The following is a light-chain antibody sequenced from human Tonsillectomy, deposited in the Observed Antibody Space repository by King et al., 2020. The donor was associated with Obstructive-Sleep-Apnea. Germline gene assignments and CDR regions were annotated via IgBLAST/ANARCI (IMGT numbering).Light chain of an antibody. CDR3: CSYAGTRWV. Sequence: QRPSGVPDRFSGSKSGTAASLAISGLQSEDEADYYCCSYAGTRWVFGGGTK. J-gene: IGLJ3*02. V-gene: IGLV1-44*01.